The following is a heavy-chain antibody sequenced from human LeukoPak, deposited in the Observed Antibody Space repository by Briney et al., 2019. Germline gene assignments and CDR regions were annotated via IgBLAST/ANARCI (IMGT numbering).Heavy chain of an antibody. V-gene: IGHV3-48*03. CDR2: ISSSGSDI. J-gene: IGHJ6*02. Sequence: GRSLRLSCAASGFTFSSYDMNWVRQAPGKGLEWVSYISSSGSDIYYADSVKGRFTISRDNAKNSLYLQMNSLRAEDTAVYSCARDRGRGYSYAFYYYSGMDVWGQGTTVTVSS. CDR1: GFTFSSYD. D-gene: IGHD5-18*01. CDR3: ARDRGRGYSYAFYYYSGMDV.